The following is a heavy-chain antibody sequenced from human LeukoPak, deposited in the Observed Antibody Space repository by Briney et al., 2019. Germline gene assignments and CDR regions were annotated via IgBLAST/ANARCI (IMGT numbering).Heavy chain of an antibody. CDR2: ISNDGSVT. CDR1: GFTFSIYW. J-gene: IGHJ4*02. Sequence: GGSLRLSCAASGFTFSIYWMHWVRQAPGKGLDWVSRISNDGSVTLYADSVKGRFAMSRDNAKNTLYLQMNSLRAEDTAVYYCARVTGGYNLVDYWGQGTLVTVSS. D-gene: IGHD5-24*01. CDR3: ARVTGGYNLVDY. V-gene: IGHV3-74*01.